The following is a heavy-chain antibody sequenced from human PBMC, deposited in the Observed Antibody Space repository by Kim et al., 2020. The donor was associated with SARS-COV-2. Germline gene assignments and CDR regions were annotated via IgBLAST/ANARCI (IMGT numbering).Heavy chain of an antibody. CDR2: IIPILGIA. J-gene: IGHJ4*02. Sequence: SVKVSCKASGGTFSSYAISWVRQAPGQGLEWMGRIIPILGIANYAQKFQGRVTITADKSTSTAYMELSSLRSEDTAVYYCARGATIPLDFDYWGQGTLVTVSS. CDR3: ARGATIPLDFDY. V-gene: IGHV1-69*04. CDR1: GGTFSSYA. D-gene: IGHD5-12*01.